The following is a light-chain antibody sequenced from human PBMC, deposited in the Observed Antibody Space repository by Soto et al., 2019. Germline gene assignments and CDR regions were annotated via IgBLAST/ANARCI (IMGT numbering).Light chain of an antibody. CDR3: HQRDNWPWT. V-gene: IGKV3-11*01. CDR1: QSVRSN. Sequence: EIVLTQSPATLSLSPGERATLSCRASQSVRSNLAWYQHKPGQAPRLLIYDVSNRATGIPGRFSGSGFGTDFTLTISNVEPEYFAVYDCHQRDNWPWTFGQGAKVEIK. J-gene: IGKJ1*01. CDR2: DVS.